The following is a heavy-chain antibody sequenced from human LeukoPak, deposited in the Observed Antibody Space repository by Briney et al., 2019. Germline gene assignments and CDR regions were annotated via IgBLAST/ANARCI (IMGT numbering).Heavy chain of an antibody. CDR3: AKAVGASRPFDY. J-gene: IGHJ4*02. CDR1: GLTFSSYD. CDR2: IRNDGSDK. D-gene: IGHD1-26*01. V-gene: IGHV3-30*02. Sequence: GGSLRLSCAASGLTFSSYDMHWVRQAPGKGLEWVAFIRNDGSDKYYADSVKGRFTISGDNSKNTLDLHMKSLRGEDAALYYCAKAVGASRPFDYWGQGTLVTVSS.